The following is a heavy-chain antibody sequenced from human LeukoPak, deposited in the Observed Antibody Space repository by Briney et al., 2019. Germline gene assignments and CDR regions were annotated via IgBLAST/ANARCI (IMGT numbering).Heavy chain of an antibody. V-gene: IGHV3-11*01. CDR1: GFTFSDYY. CDR2: ISSSGSTI. D-gene: IGHD3-22*01. Sequence: GGSLRLSCAASGFTFSDYYMSWIRQAPGKGLEWVSYISSSGSTIYYADSVKGRFTISRDNAKNSLYPQMNSLRAEDTAVYYCAREAVYDSSGPEDYWGQGTLVTVSS. CDR3: AREAVYDSSGPEDY. J-gene: IGHJ4*02.